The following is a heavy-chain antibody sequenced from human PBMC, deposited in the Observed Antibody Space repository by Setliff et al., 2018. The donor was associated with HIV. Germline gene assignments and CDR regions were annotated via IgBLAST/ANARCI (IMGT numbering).Heavy chain of an antibody. J-gene: IGHJ4*02. CDR1: GYSISSGYY. CDR2: IYHSGGT. V-gene: IGHV4-38-2*01. CDR3: ARFSVVVTAPGY. Sequence: SETLSLTCAVSGYSISSGYYWGWIRQPPGRGLEWIGNIYHSGGTHYNPSLRSRVTISVDTSKNHFSLKLSSVTAADTAVYYCARFSVVVTAPGYWGRGTLVTVSS. D-gene: IGHD2-21*02.